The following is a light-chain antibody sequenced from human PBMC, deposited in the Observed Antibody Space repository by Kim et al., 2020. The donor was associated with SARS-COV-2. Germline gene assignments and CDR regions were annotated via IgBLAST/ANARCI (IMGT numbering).Light chain of an antibody. CDR1: GGINVGTYG. CDR3: TIWNGNTWV. V-gene: IGLV5-45*01. J-gene: IGLJ3*02. CDR2: YKSDSDK. Sequence: LTCTLHGGINVGTYGLYWYQQKPGSPPQYLLRYKSDSDKHQDSGVPSRFSGSKDALANAGILIISGIQSDDEADYFCTIWNGNTWVFGGGTQLTVL.